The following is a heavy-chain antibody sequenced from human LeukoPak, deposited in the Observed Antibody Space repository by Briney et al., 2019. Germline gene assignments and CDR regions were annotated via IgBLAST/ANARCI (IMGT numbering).Heavy chain of an antibody. V-gene: IGHV5-51*01. CDR2: IYPGDSDT. J-gene: IGHJ3*02. Sequence: GESLKISCKGSGYSFTSYWIGWVRQMPGKGPEWMGIIYPGDSDTRYSPSFQGQVTISADKSISTAYLQWSSLKASDTAMYYCARRGARGYSYGGDAFDIWGQGTMVTVSS. CDR1: GYSFTSYW. CDR3: ARRGARGYSYGGDAFDI. D-gene: IGHD5-18*01.